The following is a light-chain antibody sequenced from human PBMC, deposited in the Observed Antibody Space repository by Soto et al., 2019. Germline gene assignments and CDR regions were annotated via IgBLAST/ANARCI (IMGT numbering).Light chain of an antibody. J-gene: IGKJ2*01. CDR2: AAS. Sequence: IQVTQSPSSLSASVGDRVTITCRASHGIRDYLGWYQQKPGKAPKLLIYAASRQQSGVPSRFSRSGFWTDFTLTISCLQPTDFAADYCHQVHSYPHTLGQGTKLEI. V-gene: IGKV1-9*01. CDR3: HQVHSYPHT. CDR1: HGIRDY.